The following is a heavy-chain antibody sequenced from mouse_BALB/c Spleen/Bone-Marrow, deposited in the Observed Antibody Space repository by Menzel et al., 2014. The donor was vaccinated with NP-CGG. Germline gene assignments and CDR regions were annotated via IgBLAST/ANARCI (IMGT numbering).Heavy chain of an antibody. CDR3: ASPHNYRDLLRYFDV. CDR2: ISSGGSYT. Sequence: DVQLVESGGDLVKPGGSLKLSCAASGFTFSTYGMSWVRQTPDKRLEWVATISSGGSYTYYPDSVKGRFTISRDNAKNTLYLQRRSLKSEDTAMYYCASPHNYRDLLRYFDVWGAGTTVTVSS. J-gene: IGHJ1*01. CDR1: GFTFSTYG. V-gene: IGHV5-6*01. D-gene: IGHD2-12*01.